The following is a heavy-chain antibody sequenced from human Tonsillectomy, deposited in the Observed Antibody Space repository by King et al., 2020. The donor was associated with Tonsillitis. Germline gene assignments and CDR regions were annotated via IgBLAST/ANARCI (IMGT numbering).Heavy chain of an antibody. CDR1: GGTFSSYA. Sequence: VQLVESGAEVKKPGSSVKVSCKASGGTFSSYAIIWVRQAPGQGLEWMGGFIPIFGTANYAQKFQGRVTITADESTSTAYMELSSLRSEDTAVFYCATWYYYDGNYAMDVWGQGTTVTVSS. V-gene: IGHV1-69*01. D-gene: IGHD3-22*01. CDR3: ATWYYYDGNYAMDV. CDR2: FIPIFGTA. J-gene: IGHJ6*02.